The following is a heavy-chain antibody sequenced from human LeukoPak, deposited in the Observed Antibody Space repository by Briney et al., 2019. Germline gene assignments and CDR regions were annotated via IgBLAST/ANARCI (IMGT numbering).Heavy chain of an antibody. D-gene: IGHD2-2*01. CDR2: IYYSGST. V-gene: IGHV4-31*03. J-gene: IGHJ5*02. Sequence: PSETLSLTCTVSGGSISSGGYYWNWIRQHPGKGLEWIGYIYYSGSTYYNPSLKSRVTISVDTSKNQFSLKLSSVTAADTAVYYCARVRGCSSTSCYGDDNWFDPWGQGTLVTVSS. CDR1: GGSISSGGYY. CDR3: ARVRGCSSTSCYGDDNWFDP.